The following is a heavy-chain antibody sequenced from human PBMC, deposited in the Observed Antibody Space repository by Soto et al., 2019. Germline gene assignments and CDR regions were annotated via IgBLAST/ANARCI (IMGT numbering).Heavy chain of an antibody. D-gene: IGHD1-26*01. CDR1: GFTFSSYG. V-gene: IGHV3-23*01. J-gene: IGHJ5*02. CDR2: ISGSGGST. CDR3: AKDPYEWELIGWFDP. Sequence: PGGSLRLSCAASGFTFSSYGMSWVRQAPGKGLEWVSAISGSGGSTYYADSVKGRFTISRDNSKNTLYLQMNSLRAEDTAVYYCAKDPYEWELIGWFDPWGQGTLVTVSS.